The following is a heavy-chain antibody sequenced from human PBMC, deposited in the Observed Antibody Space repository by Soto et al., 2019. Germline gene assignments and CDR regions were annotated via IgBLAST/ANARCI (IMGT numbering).Heavy chain of an antibody. D-gene: IGHD3-16*01. CDR3: ARDEGGPLKYYFDY. J-gene: IGHJ4*02. CDR1: GYTFTSYG. Sequence: QVQLVQSGAEVKKPGASVKVSCKASGYTFTSYGISWVRQAPGQGLEWMGWMSAYNGNTNYAQKLQGRVTMTTDTSSRTAYMELRSLGSDDTAVYYCARDEGGPLKYYFDYWGQGTLVTVSS. V-gene: IGHV1-18*01. CDR2: MSAYNGNT.